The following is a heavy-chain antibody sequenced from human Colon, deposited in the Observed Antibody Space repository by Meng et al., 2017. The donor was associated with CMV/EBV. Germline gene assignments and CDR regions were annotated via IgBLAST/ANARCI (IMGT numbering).Heavy chain of an antibody. V-gene: IGHV3-21*01. CDR2: IIGSTSHI. CDR3: VRYADSQYGMDV. Sequence: GGSLRLSCAASGFTFTSYSMHWVRQAPGKGLEWISSIIGSTSHIYYADSVKGRFAITRDNTKNSLYLQMNSLSVEDTAVYYFVRYADSQYGMDVWGQGTTVTVSS. CDR1: GFTFTSYS. D-gene: IGHD2-21*01. J-gene: IGHJ6*02.